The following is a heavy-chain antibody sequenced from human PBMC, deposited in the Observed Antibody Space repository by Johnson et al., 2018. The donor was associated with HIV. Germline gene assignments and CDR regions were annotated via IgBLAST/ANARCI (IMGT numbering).Heavy chain of an antibody. D-gene: IGHD2-21*01. Sequence: EVQLVESGGGLVQPGKSLRLSCAASGFRFDDYAMHWVRQVSGKGLEWVSGISWNSGSIGYADAVKGRFTISRDNGKDSLYLQMNSLRAEDTAVYYCAKDITPYSGAFDLWGQGTMVTVSS. J-gene: IGHJ3*01. V-gene: IGHV3-9*01. CDR1: GFRFDDYA. CDR3: AKDITPYSGAFDL. CDR2: ISWNSGSI.